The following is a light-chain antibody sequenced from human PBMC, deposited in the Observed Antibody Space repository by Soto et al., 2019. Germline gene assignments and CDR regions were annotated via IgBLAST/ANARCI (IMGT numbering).Light chain of an antibody. CDR1: SSDIGTYNY. Sequence: QSALTQPASVSGSPGQSITISCTGTSSDIGTYNYVSWHQQYPGNAPKLMIYEVNSRPSGVSTRFSGSKSDNTASLTISGLQAEDEGDYYCSSFTTSKTWVFGGGTKVTVL. V-gene: IGLV2-14*01. CDR2: EVN. CDR3: SSFTTSKTWV. J-gene: IGLJ3*02.